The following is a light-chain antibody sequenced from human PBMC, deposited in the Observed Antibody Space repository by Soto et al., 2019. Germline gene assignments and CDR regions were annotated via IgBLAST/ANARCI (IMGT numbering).Light chain of an antibody. CDR3: SSYRSSSTPVV. Sequence: QSALTQPASVSGSPGQSITISCTGTSSDVGAYNYVSWYQQHPGKAPKLMIYDVRDRPSGVSNRFSGSKSGNTASLTISGLQAEDEADYYCSSYRSSSTPVVFGGGTQLPS. CDR2: DVR. V-gene: IGLV2-14*03. J-gene: IGLJ2*01. CDR1: SSDVGAYNY.